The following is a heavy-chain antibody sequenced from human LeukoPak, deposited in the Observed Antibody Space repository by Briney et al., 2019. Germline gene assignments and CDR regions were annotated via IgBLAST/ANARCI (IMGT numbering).Heavy chain of an antibody. V-gene: IGHV1-2*02. CDR1: GYTFTGYY. D-gene: IGHD5-12*01. Sequence: GASVKVSCKASGYTFTGYYMHGVRQAPGQGLEWMGWINPNSGGTNYAQKFQGRVTMTRDTSISTAYMELSRLRSDDTAVYYCAREGVATIGAGGYYYYGMEVWGQGTTVTVSS. CDR2: INPNSGGT. CDR3: AREGVATIGAGGYYYYGMEV. J-gene: IGHJ6*02.